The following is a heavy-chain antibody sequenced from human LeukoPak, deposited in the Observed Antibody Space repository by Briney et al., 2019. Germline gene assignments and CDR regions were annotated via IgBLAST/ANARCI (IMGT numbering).Heavy chain of an antibody. D-gene: IGHD1-1*01. CDR3: ALQLASGTFDI. Sequence: GGSLRLSCAASGFTFSSYSMNWVRQAPGKGLEWVSSISSSSSYIYYADSVKGRFTISRDNAKNSLYLQMNSLRAEDAAVYYCALQLASGTFDIWGQGTMVTVSS. J-gene: IGHJ3*02. CDR2: ISSSSSYI. CDR1: GFTFSSYS. V-gene: IGHV3-21*04.